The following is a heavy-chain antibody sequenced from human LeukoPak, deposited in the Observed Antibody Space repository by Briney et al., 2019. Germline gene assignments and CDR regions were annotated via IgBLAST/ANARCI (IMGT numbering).Heavy chain of an antibody. Sequence: GGSLRLSCAASGFTYSNYAMSWVRQAPGKGLEWVSGLSGSGTTTYYADSVKGRFTISRDNSKNTLYLQMNSLRAEDTAVYYCAKDRGAVAGFAFDIWGQGTKVTVSS. D-gene: IGHD6-19*01. J-gene: IGHJ3*02. CDR3: AKDRGAVAGFAFDI. V-gene: IGHV3-23*01. CDR2: LSGSGTTT. CDR1: GFTYSNYA.